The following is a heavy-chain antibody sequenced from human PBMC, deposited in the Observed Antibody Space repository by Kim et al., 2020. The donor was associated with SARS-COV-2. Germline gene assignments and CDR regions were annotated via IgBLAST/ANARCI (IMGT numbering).Heavy chain of an antibody. Sequence: SVKGRFTISRDNSKNTLYLRMNSLRAEDTAVYYCAKGGFLEWLLSDWFDPWGQGTLVTVSS. V-gene: IGHV3-30*02. D-gene: IGHD3-3*01. J-gene: IGHJ5*02. CDR3: AKGGFLEWLLSDWFDP.